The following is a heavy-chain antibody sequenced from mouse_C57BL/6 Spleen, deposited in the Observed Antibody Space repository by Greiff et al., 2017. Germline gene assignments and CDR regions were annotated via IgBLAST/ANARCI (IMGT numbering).Heavy chain of an antibody. CDR1: GFSFNTYA. D-gene: IGHD1-1*01. Sequence: EVQLVEPGGGLVQPKGSVKLSCAASGFSFNTYAMHWVRQAPGKGLEWVARIRSKSNNYENYYADAVKARLTISRDDSESMLYLQLHNMITEDTAVSYDVRAGATYGSNFDDWGQGTTLTVSS. CDR3: VRAGATYGSNFDD. J-gene: IGHJ2*01. V-gene: IGHV10-1*01. CDR2: IRSKSNNYEN.